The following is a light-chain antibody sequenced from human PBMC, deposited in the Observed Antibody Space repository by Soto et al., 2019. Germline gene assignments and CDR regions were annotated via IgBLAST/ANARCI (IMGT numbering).Light chain of an antibody. J-gene: IGKJ1*01. CDR2: KAS. Sequence: DLQMTQSPSTLSASVGDRVTITCRASQSISSWLAWYQQKPGKAPKLLIYKASSLESGVPSRFSGSGSGTEFTLNISSLQPDDFATYYCQQYISYSRTFGQGTKVEIE. V-gene: IGKV1-5*03. CDR3: QQYISYSRT. CDR1: QSISSW.